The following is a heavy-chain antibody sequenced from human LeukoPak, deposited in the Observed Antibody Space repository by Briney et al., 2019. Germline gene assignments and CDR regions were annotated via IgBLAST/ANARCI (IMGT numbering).Heavy chain of an antibody. Sequence: SVKVSCKASGGTFSSYAISWVRRAPGQGLEWMGRIIPIFGTANYAQKFQGRVTITTDESTSTAYMELSSLRSEDTAVYYCSRDPWYYGSGRPEDYYYYYYMDVWGKGTTVTVSS. D-gene: IGHD3-10*01. CDR1: GGTFSSYA. V-gene: IGHV1-69*05. CDR2: IIPIFGTA. CDR3: SRDPWYYGSGRPEDYYYYYYMDV. J-gene: IGHJ6*03.